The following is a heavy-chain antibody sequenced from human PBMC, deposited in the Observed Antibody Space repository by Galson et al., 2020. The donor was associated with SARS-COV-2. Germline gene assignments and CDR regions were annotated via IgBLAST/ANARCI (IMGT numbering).Heavy chain of an antibody. CDR2: IIPIFGTA. CDR1: GGTFSSYA. J-gene: IGHJ6*02. CDR3: AAPQAVVRGVTYYYYGMDV. V-gene: IGHV1-69*01. Sequence: KISCKASGGTFSSYAISWVRQAPGQGLEWMGGIIPIFGTANYAQKFQGRVTITADESTSTAYMELSSLRSEDTAVYYCAAPQAVVRGVTYYYYGMDVWGQGTTVTVSS. D-gene: IGHD3-10*01.